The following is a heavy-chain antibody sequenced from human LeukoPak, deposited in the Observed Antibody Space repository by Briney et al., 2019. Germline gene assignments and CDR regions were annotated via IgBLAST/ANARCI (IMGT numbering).Heavy chain of an antibody. Sequence: GASVKVSCKASGYNFTSYGISWVRQAPGQGLEWMGWISVYNGNTNSAQKFQGRVTMTTDTSTSTAYMELRSLRSDDTAVYYCARDLRGGQQLIPTLYYWGQGTLVTVSS. CDR2: ISVYNGNT. CDR1: GYNFTSYG. CDR3: ARDLRGGQQLIPTLYY. D-gene: IGHD6-13*01. J-gene: IGHJ4*02. V-gene: IGHV1-18*01.